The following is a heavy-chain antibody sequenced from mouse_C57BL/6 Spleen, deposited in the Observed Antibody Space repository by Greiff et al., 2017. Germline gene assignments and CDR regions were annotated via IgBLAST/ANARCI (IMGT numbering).Heavy chain of an antibody. CDR2: IDPETGGT. J-gene: IGHJ4*01. CDR3: TCWGYYYAMDY. D-gene: IGHD4-1*01. Sequence: VQLQESGAELVRPGASVTLSCKASGYTFTDYEMHWVKQTPVHGLEWIGAIDPETGGTAYNQKFKGKAILTADKSSSTAYMELRSLTSEDSAVYYCTCWGYYYAMDYWGQGTSVTVSS. V-gene: IGHV1-15*01. CDR1: GYTFTDYE.